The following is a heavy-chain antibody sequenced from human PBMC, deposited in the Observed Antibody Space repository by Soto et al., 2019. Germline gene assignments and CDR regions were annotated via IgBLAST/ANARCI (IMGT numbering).Heavy chain of an antibody. CDR3: AKCQPGGYSYGDHLYY. CDR2: NSPSGSST. V-gene: IGHV1-46*01. CDR1: GYTFTSYY. J-gene: IGHJ4*02. D-gene: IGHD5-18*01. Sequence: ASVTVSCMASGYTFTSYYMHWVRQAAGQGLEWMGINSPSGSSTSYAQKFQGRVTMTRDTSTSTVYMELSSLRSEDTAVYYCAKCQPGGYSYGDHLYYWGQGTLVTVSS.